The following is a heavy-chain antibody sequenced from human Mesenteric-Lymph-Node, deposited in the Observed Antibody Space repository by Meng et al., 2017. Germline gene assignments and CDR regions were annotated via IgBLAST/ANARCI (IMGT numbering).Heavy chain of an antibody. Sequence: VQLRESGTGLVKPSQTLSLTCTVSGDSISRGGYYWSWIRQHPGKGLEWIGYIYYSGSTYYNPSLKSRVTISVDTSKNQFSLKLSSVTAANTAVYYCARGPSRWLQFSFDYWGQGTLVTVSS. CDR2: IYYSGST. J-gene: IGHJ4*02. CDR3: ARGPSRWLQFSFDY. D-gene: IGHD5-24*01. CDR1: GDSISRGGYY. V-gene: IGHV4-31*03.